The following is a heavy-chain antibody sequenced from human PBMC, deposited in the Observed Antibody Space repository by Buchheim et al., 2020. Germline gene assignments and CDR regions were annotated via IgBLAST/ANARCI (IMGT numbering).Heavy chain of an antibody. Sequence: QVQLVESGGGVVQPGRSLRLSCAASGFTFSSYGMHWVRQAPGKGLEWVAVISYDGSNKYYADSVKGRFTISRDNSKNTPYLQMNSLRAEDTAVYYCATDSSGYHYFDYWGQGTL. CDR2: ISYDGSNK. J-gene: IGHJ4*02. D-gene: IGHD3-22*01. CDR1: GFTFSSYG. V-gene: IGHV3-30*03. CDR3: ATDSSGYHYFDY.